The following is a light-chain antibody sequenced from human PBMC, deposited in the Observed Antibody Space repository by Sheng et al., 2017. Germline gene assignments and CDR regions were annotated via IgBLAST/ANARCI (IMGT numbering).Light chain of an antibody. CDR3: QQRSTWPLT. Sequence: EIVLTQSPATLSLSPGERVTLSCRASQSVSTYLAWYKQKPGQAPRLLIYDTSNRATGIPARFSGSGSGTDFTLTISSLEPEDFAVYYCQQRSTWPLTFGGGTKVETK. CDR2: DTS. V-gene: IGKV3-11*01. J-gene: IGKJ4*01. CDR1: QSVSTY.